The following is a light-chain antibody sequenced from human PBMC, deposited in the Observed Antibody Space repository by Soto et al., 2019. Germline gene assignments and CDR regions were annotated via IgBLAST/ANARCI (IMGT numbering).Light chain of an antibody. CDR3: QQRSSWIT. J-gene: IGKJ5*01. CDR1: QSVGSY. CDR2: DSS. Sequence: EIVLTQSPATLSLWPGETAILSCRASQSVGSYLSWYQQKPGQAPRLLIYDSSVRAPGIPARFSGSVSGTDFTLTISSLEPEDFALYYCQQRSSWITFGQGTRLEIE. V-gene: IGKV3-11*01.